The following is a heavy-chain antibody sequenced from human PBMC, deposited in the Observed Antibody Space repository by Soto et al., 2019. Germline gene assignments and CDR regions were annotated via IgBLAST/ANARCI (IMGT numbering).Heavy chain of an antibody. CDR2: INPSGGST. CDR1: GYTFTSYY. Sequence: ASLKVSCKASGYTFTSYYMHWVRQAPGQGLEWMGIINPSGGSTSYAQKFQGRVTMTRDTSTSTVYMELSSLRSEDTAVYYCARPYCSCGSCFFHFDYWGQGTLVTVSS. D-gene: IGHD2-15*01. J-gene: IGHJ4*02. V-gene: IGHV1-46*01. CDR3: ARPYCSCGSCFFHFDY.